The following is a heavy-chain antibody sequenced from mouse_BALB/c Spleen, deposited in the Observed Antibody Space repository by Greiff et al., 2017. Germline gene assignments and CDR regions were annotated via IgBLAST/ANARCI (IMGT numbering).Heavy chain of an antibody. CDR3: ARGNWRAMDY. J-gene: IGHJ4*01. Sequence: VKLVESGPELVRPGVSVKISCKGSGYTFTDYAMHWVKQSHAKSLEWIGVISTYYGNTNYNQKFKGKATMTVDKSSSTAYMELARLTSEDSAIYYCARGNWRAMDYWGQGTSVTVSS. V-gene: IGHV1-67*01. CDR1: GYTFTDYA. CDR2: ISTYYGNT. D-gene: IGHD4-1*01.